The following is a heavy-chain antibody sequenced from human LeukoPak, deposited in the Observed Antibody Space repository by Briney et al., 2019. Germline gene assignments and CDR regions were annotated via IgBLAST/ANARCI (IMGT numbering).Heavy chain of an antibody. CDR3: VRPVYFAADY. CDR1: GFTLTSHW. J-gene: IGHJ4*02. V-gene: IGHV3-7*01. Sequence: GGSLRLSRAASGFTLTSHWMSWVRQAPGKGLEWVANIKQDGSEKFYVDSVKGRFTISRDNAKKSLYLQMNSLRAEDTAVYYCVRPVYFAADYWGQGTLVTVSS. CDR2: IKQDGSEK. D-gene: IGHD5/OR15-5a*01.